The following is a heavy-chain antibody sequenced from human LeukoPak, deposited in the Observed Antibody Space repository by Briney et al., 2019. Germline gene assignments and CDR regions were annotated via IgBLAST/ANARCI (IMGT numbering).Heavy chain of an antibody. J-gene: IGHJ5*02. Sequence: SVKVSCKASGGTFSSYAISWVRQAPGQGLEWMGRIIPILGIANYAQKFQGRVTITADKSTSTAYMELSSLRSEDTAVYYCARAADQNWFDPWGQGTLVTVSS. CDR3: ARAADQNWFDP. CDR2: IIPILGIA. V-gene: IGHV1-69*04. CDR1: GGTFSSYA.